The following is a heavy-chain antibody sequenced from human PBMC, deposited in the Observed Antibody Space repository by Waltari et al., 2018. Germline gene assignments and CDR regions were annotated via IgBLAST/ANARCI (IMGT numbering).Heavy chain of an antibody. CDR3: AKGLGGYNPASQYFQH. CDR1: GGTFSSYA. V-gene: IGHV1-69*01. D-gene: IGHD1-26*01. J-gene: IGHJ1*01. Sequence: QVQLVQSGAEVKKPGSSVTVSCKASGGTFSSYAISWVRHAPGQGLEWMGGIIPIFGTANYAQKFQGRVTITADESTSTAYMELSSLRSEDTAVYYCAKGLGGYNPASQYFQHWGQGTLVTVSS. CDR2: IIPIFGTA.